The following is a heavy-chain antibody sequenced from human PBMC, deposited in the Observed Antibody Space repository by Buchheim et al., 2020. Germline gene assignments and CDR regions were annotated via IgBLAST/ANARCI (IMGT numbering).Heavy chain of an antibody. J-gene: IGHJ4*02. D-gene: IGHD5-18*01. CDR3: ARVPIESYGWYYFDY. V-gene: IGHV3-48*03. CDR2: ISSSGSTI. Sequence: EVQLVESGGGLVQPGGSLRLSCAASGFPFSSYEMNWVRQAPGKGLEWVSYISSSGSTIYYADSVKGRFTISRDNAKNSLYLQMNSLRAEDTAVYYCARVPIESYGWYYFDYWGQGTL. CDR1: GFPFSSYE.